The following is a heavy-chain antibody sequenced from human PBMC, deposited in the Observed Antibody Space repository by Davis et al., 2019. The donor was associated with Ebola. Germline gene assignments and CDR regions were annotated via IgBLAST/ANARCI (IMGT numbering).Heavy chain of an antibody. CDR2: IHPNSGGT. J-gene: IGHJ4*02. D-gene: IGHD4-17*01. CDR3: ERVGTTVTTFDY. CDR1: GYTFTAYY. V-gene: IGHV1-2*04. Sequence: ASVKVSCKASGYTFTAYYMHWVRQAPGQGLEWMGWIHPNSGGTNYAQKFQGLVSMTRDTSIRTAYMELSRLRYDDTAVYYCERVGTTVTTFDYWGQGTLVTVSS.